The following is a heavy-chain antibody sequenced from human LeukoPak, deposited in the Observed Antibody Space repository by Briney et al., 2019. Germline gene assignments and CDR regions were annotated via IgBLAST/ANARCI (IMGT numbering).Heavy chain of an antibody. Sequence: ASVTVSFTASGYTFTSYGISWVRQAPGQGLEWKGWISAYNGNTNYAQKLQGRVTMTTDTSTSTDYMELRSLRSDDTAVYYCARSGPLYDILTGYTPGNFDYWGQGTLVTVSS. D-gene: IGHD3-9*01. CDR2: ISAYNGNT. J-gene: IGHJ4*02. CDR3: ARSGPLYDILTGYTPGNFDY. V-gene: IGHV1-18*01. CDR1: GYTFTSYG.